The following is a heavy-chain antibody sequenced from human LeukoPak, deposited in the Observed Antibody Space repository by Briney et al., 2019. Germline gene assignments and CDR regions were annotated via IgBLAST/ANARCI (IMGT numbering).Heavy chain of an antibody. CDR3: AKDRLTDIDY. J-gene: IGHJ4*02. CDR1: GFTFSSYG. Sequence: GGSLRLSCAASGFTFSSYGMHWVRQAPGKGLEWVAVISYDGGNKYYADSVKGRFTISRDNSKNTLYLQMNSLRAEDTAVYYCAKDRLTDIDYWGQGTLVTVSS. CDR2: ISYDGGNK. V-gene: IGHV3-30*18.